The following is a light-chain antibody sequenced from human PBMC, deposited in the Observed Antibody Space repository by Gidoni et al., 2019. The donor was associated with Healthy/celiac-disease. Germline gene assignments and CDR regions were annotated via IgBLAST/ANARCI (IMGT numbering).Light chain of an antibody. CDR3: QQRSNWPLT. CDR2: DAS. V-gene: IGKV3-11*01. CDR1: QSVSSY. J-gene: IGKJ4*01. Sequence: EIVLTQSPATLSLSPGERATLSCRASQSVSSYLAWYQQKPGQAPRLLIFDASNRATGIPSRFSGSGSGTDFTLTISSLEPEDFAVYCCQQRSNWPLTFXEXTKVEIK.